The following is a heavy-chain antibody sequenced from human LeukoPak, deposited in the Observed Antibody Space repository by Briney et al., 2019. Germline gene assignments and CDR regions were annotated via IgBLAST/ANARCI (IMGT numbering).Heavy chain of an antibody. CDR3: TTRACHAGGCSSSFYYYYGLHF. V-gene: IGHV1-69*13. J-gene: IGHJ6*02. D-gene: IGHD3-16*01. Sequence: SVKVSFKASGNSISNYAVSWVRQAPGQGFERMGGIIPIFGTADYAQKFQGRVTITADQSTSTTYMALSSLKSEDTATYYCTTRACHAGGCSSSFYYYYGLHFWGQGTTVSVSS. CDR1: GNSISNYA. CDR2: IIPIFGTA.